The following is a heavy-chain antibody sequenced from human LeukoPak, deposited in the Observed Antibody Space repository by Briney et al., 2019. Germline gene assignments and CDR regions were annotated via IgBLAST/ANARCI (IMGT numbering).Heavy chain of an antibody. Sequence: GTSLRLSCAASGFTFSSHGMSWVRQAPGKGLEWVSAISGSGGSTYYADSVKGRFTISRDNSKNTLYVQMNSMRAEDTAVYYCAKERGTAVNFDYWGQGTLVTVSS. J-gene: IGHJ4*02. V-gene: IGHV3-23*01. CDR1: GFTFSSHG. D-gene: IGHD1-1*01. CDR3: AKERGTAVNFDY. CDR2: ISGSGGST.